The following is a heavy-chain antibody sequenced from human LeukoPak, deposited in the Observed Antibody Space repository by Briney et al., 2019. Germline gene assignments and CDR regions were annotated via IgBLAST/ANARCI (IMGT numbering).Heavy chain of an antibody. CDR2: IYYSGST. V-gene: IGHV4-59*08. J-gene: IGHJ4*02. CDR3: ARGGDCPDY. Sequence: NTSETLSLTCTVSGGSISSFYWSWIRQPPGKGLEWIGYIYYSGSTNYNPSLESRVTMSVDTSRNQFSLRLTSVTAADTAVYYCARGGDCPDYWAQGTLVTVSS. CDR1: GGSISSFY. D-gene: IGHD2-21*02.